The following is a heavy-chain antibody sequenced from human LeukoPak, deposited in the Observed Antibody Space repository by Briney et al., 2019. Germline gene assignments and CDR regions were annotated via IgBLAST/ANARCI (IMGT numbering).Heavy chain of an antibody. CDR1: GFTFDSHF. D-gene: IGHD6-19*01. CDR2: IGSRGNFI. J-gene: IGHJ4*02. V-gene: IGHV3-21*01. Sequence: PGGSLRLSCAASGFTFDSHFFNWVRQAPGRGLEWVSSIGSRGNFIYYADSVKGRFTISRDNAKNSLFLQMNSLRAEDTAVYYCAKEGIAVAAYYFDYWGQGTLVTVSS. CDR3: AKEGIAVAAYYFDY.